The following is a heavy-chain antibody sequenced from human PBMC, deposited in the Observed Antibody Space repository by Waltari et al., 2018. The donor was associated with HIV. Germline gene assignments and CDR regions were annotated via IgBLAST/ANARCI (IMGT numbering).Heavy chain of an antibody. CDR3: ARAPSYDYIWGSYRSPWGGMDV. CDR1: GFTFSSYW. V-gene: IGHV3-7*01. D-gene: IGHD3-16*02. J-gene: IGHJ6*02. Sequence: VQPGGSLRLSCAASGFTFSSYWMSWVRQAPGKGLEWVANIKQDGSEKYYVDSVKGRFTISRDNAKNSLYLQMNSLRAEDTAVYYCARAPSYDYIWGSYRSPWGGMDVWGQGTTVTVSS. CDR2: IKQDGSEK.